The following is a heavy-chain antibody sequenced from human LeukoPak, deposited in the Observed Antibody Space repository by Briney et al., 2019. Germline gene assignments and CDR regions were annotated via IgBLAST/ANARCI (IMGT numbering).Heavy chain of an antibody. CDR2: ISGSGGST. CDR1: GFTFSRYS. J-gene: IGHJ4*02. V-gene: IGHV3-23*01. D-gene: IGHD6-13*01. Sequence: WGALRLSRARSGFTFSRYSLGWVRQAPREGVGWVSAISGSGGSTYYADSVKGRFTISRDNSKNTLYLQMNSLKAEDTAVYYCASLIAAAGKGYWGQGTLVTVSS. CDR3: ASLIAAAGKGY.